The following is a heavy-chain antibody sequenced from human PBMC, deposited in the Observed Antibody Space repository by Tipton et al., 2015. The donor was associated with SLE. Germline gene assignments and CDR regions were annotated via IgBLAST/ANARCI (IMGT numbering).Heavy chain of an antibody. D-gene: IGHD5-12*01. J-gene: IGHJ5*02. CDR1: GASVSSSAHY. CDR3: WGGGASSKWLGP. CDR2: TYASGST. V-gene: IGHV4-61*02. Sequence: TLSLTCTVSGASVSSSAHYWGWIRQSAGKGLEWIGRTYASGSTNYNPSLASRVTISLATSKSEFSLKLRSVTAADTAVYYCWGGGASSKWLGPRGQGTLVKVSS.